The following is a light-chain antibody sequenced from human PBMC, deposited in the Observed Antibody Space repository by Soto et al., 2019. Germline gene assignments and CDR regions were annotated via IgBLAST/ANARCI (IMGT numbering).Light chain of an antibody. CDR1: QSISXW. CDR2: KAS. CDR3: QQYERYPMT. Sequence: DSQMTQFPSTLSASVGDRVTITCRASQSISXWLAWYQQKPGKAPKILISKASTLQSGVPPRFSGSGSGTEFTLTISSLQPDDFATYYCQQYERYPMTFGGGTKVEIK. V-gene: IGKV1-5*03. J-gene: IGKJ4*01.